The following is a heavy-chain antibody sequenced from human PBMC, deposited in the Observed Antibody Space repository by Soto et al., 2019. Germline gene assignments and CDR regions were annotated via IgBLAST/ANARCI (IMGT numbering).Heavy chain of an antibody. CDR3: ARDRGTRGFDY. V-gene: IGHV3-30*03. CDR2: ISYDGSNK. Sequence: QVQLVESGGGVVQPGRSLRLSCAASGFTFSSYGMHWVRQAPGKGLEWVAVISYDGSNKYYADSVKGRFTISRDNSKNTLYLQMNSLRAEDTAVYYCARDRGTRGFDYWGQGTLVTVSS. CDR1: GFTFSSYG. D-gene: IGHD1-7*01. J-gene: IGHJ4*02.